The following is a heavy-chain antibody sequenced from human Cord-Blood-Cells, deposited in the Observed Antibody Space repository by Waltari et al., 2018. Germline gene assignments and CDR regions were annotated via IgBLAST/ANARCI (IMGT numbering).Heavy chain of an antibody. J-gene: IGHJ4*02. Sequence: EVQLVESGGGLVQPGGSLSITCAASGFTCTSYWLSWVRQAPGKGLEWVANIKQDGSEKYYVDSVKGRFTISRDNAKNSLYLQMNSLRAEDTAVYYCARYSSTSCFDYWGQGTLVTVSS. V-gene: IGHV3-7*01. CDR2: IKQDGSEK. CDR3: ARYSSTSCFDY. D-gene: IGHD2-2*01. CDR1: GFTCTSYW.